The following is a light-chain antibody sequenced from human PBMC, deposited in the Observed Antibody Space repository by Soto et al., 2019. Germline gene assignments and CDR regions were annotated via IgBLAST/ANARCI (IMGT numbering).Light chain of an antibody. J-gene: IGKJ1*01. CDR2: AAS. CDR3: QQSYSTPRT. V-gene: IGKV1-39*01. Sequence: DIPMTQSPSSLSAFEGDRVTITCRASQSISSYLNWYQHKPGKAPKLLIYAASSLQSGVPSRFSGSGSGTDFTLTISSLHPEDFATYYCQQSYSTPRTFGQGTKVEIK. CDR1: QSISSY.